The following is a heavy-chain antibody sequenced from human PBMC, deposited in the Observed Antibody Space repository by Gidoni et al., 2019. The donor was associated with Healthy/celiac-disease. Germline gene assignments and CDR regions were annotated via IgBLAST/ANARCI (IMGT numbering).Heavy chain of an antibody. J-gene: IGHJ4*02. D-gene: IGHD3-3*01. V-gene: IGHV3-23*01. Sequence: EVPLLESGGGLVQPGGSLILSCAASGFTFSSLAITWVRQAPGKGLEWVSAITGSGGSSYYADSVKGRFTISRDNSKNTLYLQMISLRAEDTAVYYCAKDHPGGYDFFNYYFDYWGQGTLVTVSS. CDR2: ITGSGGSS. CDR3: AKDHPGGYDFFNYYFDY. CDR1: GFTFSSLA.